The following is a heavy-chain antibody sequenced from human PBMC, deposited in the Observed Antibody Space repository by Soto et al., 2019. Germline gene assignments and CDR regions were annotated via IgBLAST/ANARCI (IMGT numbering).Heavy chain of an antibody. J-gene: IGHJ4*02. CDR3: ARHGAGGYDFDY. V-gene: IGHV4-39*01. CDR1: GGSISSISYY. CDR2: IYYSGST. D-gene: IGHD5-12*01. Sequence: LSITCTVSGGSISSISYYWGWIRQPPGKGLEWIGSIYYSGSTYYNPSLKSRVTISVDTSKNQFSLKLSSVTAADTAVYYCARHGAGGYDFDYWCQGNLVNVS.